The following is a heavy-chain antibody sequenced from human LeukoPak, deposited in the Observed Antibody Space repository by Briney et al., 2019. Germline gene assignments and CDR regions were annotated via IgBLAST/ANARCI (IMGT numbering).Heavy chain of an antibody. CDR2: INADGGST. CDR1: GFPFSSYG. CDR3: AILRGRVTPGDY. J-gene: IGHJ4*02. Sequence: GGSLRLSCAASGFPFSSYGMSWARHAPGKGLELVSTINADGGSTFYADSVEGRFTISRDNSKNTLSLLLNSLRAEDTALYYCAILRGRVTPGDYWGQGTLVTVSS. V-gene: IGHV3-23*01. D-gene: IGHD3-10*01.